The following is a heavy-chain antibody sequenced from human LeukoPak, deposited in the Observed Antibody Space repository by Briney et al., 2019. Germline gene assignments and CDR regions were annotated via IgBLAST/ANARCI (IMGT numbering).Heavy chain of an antibody. J-gene: IGHJ4*02. CDR2: ISWDGGST. CDR1: GFTFDDYA. CDR3: AKDITDRGFYYFDY. D-gene: IGHD1-14*01. Sequence: PGGSLRLSCAASGFTFDDYAMHWVRQAPGKGLEWVSLISWDGGSTYYADSVKGRFTISRDNSKNSLYLQMNSLRAEDTALYYCAKDITDRGFYYFDYWGQGTLVTVSS. V-gene: IGHV3-43D*03.